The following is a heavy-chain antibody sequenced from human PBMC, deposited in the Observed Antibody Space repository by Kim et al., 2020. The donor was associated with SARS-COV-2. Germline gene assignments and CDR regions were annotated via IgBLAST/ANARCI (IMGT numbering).Heavy chain of an antibody. CDR1: GDTITRYY. Sequence: SETLSLTCSIFGDTITRYYWSWIRQPPGKGLEWLGYIYYTGSAKYNPALEGRVSMSAATSKNQFSLHLKSVTAADTGLYFCARNNDNNGYYYRMDYWGPGTTVIVSS. V-gene: IGHV4-59*13. CDR3: ARNNDNNGYYYRMDY. J-gene: IGHJ4*02. D-gene: IGHD3-10*01. CDR2: IYYTGSA.